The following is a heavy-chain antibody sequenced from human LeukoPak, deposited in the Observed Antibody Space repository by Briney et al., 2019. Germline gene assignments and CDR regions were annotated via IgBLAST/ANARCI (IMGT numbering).Heavy chain of an antibody. D-gene: IGHD2-2*01. CDR3: ARDPWGRGYCSTTSCQNLGGNRAFDI. CDR2: INPRGGST. V-gene: IGHV1-46*01. J-gene: IGHJ3*02. CDR1: GYTFTTYY. Sequence: SVTVSCKASGYTFTTYYMHWVRQAPGQGLGWMGIINPRGGSTTYVQKFQGRVTMTRDTSTSTVYMELSSLRSEDTAVYYCARDPWGRGYCSTTSCQNLGGNRAFDIWGQGTMVTVSS.